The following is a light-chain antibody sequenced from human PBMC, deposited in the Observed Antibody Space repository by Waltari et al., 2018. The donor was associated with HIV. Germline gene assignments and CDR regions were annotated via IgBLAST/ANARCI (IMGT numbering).Light chain of an antibody. CDR2: ATS. Sequence: DIQMTQSPSSLSASAGDRVSITCRASQTFNTYLNWYQQKPGKAPKLLIYATSTLQTGVPLRFSGSGSGTDFTLTISSLQPEDFATYYCQQSHTNPRTFGRGTKVEVK. CDR3: QQSHTNPRT. V-gene: IGKV1-39*01. J-gene: IGKJ4*02. CDR1: QTFNTY.